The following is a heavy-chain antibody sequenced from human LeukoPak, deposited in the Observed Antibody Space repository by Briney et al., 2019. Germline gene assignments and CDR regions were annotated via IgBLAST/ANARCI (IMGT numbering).Heavy chain of an antibody. Sequence: PSETLSLTCAVYGGSFSGYYWSWIRQPPGKGLEWIGEINHSGSTNYNPSLKSRVTISVDTSKNQFSLKLSSVTAADTAVYYCARLFADYYDSSGYYPFDYWGQGTLVTVSS. CDR3: ARLFADYYDSSGYYPFDY. V-gene: IGHV4-34*01. D-gene: IGHD3-22*01. CDR1: GGSFSGYY. J-gene: IGHJ4*02. CDR2: INHSGST.